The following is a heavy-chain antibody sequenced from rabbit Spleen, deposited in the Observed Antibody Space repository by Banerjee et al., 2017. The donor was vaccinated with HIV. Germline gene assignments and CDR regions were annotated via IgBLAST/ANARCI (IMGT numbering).Heavy chain of an antibody. V-gene: IGHV1S40*01. J-gene: IGHJ6*01. CDR3: ARDSGSSFSSYGMDL. CDR1: GVSFSSGYD. CDR2: INAITGKA. Sequence: QQLVESGGGLVKPGASLTLTCKASGVSFSSGYDMCWVRQAPGKGLEWIACINAITGKAVYATWAQGRYTLSKTSSTTVTLQMTSLTAADTATYFCARDSGSSFSSYGMDLWGQGTLVTVS. D-gene: IGHD8-1*01.